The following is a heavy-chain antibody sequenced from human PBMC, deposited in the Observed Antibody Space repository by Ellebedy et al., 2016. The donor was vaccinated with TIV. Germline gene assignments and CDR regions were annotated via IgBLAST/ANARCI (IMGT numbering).Heavy chain of an antibody. CDR3: ARDYGGDSGWLDY. CDR1: GFSFRTYG. J-gene: IGHJ4*02. D-gene: IGHD2-21*02. V-gene: IGHV3-33*01. Sequence: GESLKISCEASGFSFRTYGMHWVRQAPGKGLEWVAVIWYDGGGELYADSVKGRFTISRDAAKNTLHLHTNNLRVEDTAVYYCARDYGGDSGWLDYWGQGTLVIVSS. CDR2: IWYDGGGE.